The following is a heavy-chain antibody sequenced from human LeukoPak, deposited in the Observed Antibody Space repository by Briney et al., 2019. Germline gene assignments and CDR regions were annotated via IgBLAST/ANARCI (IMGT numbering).Heavy chain of an antibody. CDR1: EFTFSSYG. CDR2: ISYDGSNK. V-gene: IGHV3-30*18. D-gene: IGHD4-17*01. Sequence: GGSLRLSCAASEFTFSSYGMHWVRQAPGKGLEWVAVISYDGSNKYYADSVKGRFTISRDNSKNTLYLQMNSLRAEDTAVYYCAKDGGDSVLADYWGQGTLVTVSS. J-gene: IGHJ4*02. CDR3: AKDGGDSVLADY.